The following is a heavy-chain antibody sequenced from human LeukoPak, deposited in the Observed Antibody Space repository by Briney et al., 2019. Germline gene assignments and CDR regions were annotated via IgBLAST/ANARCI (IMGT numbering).Heavy chain of an antibody. CDR2: IYPSGNT. CDR3: ARGVGHSYGYRPDKFDY. J-gene: IGHJ4*02. V-gene: IGHV4-4*07. CDR1: GGSFSNHF. D-gene: IGHD5-18*01. Sequence: SETLSLTCSVSGGSFSNHFWSWVRQPAGKGLEWIGRIYPSGNTNYNPSLKSRVTISVDTSKNQFSLKLSSVTAADTAVYYCARGVGHSYGYRPDKFDYWGQGTLVTVSS.